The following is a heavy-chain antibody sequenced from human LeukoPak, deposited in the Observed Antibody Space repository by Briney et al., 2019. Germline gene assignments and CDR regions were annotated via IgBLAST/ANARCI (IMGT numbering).Heavy chain of an antibody. CDR1: GGSISSYY. CDR3: ARVGSLPPSGYSSGFGTFDI. J-gene: IGHJ3*02. Sequence: SETLSLTFTVSGGSISSYYWSWIRQPPGKGLECIGYISDSGTTNYNPSLKSRVTISVDTSKKQFSLNLSSVTAADTAVYYCARVGSLPPSGYSSGFGTFDIWGQGTMVTVSS. V-gene: IGHV4-59*01. D-gene: IGHD6-19*01. CDR2: ISDSGTT.